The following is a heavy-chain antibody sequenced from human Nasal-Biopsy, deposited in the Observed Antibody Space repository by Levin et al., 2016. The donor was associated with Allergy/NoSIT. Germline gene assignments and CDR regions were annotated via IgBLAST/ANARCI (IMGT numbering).Heavy chain of an antibody. V-gene: IGHV4-4*08. Sequence: SETLSLTCSVSGDSITNSYWTWIRQPPGKGLEWIGTFHYSATANYNDSLSSRVTVSLDTSKDQISLTVTSVTAADTAVYYCARDYCTSPICTLRHDAFEIWGQGAMVTVSS. CDR2: FHYSATA. CDR3: ARDYCTSPICTLRHDAFEI. CDR1: GDSITNSY. J-gene: IGHJ3*02. D-gene: IGHD2-8*01.